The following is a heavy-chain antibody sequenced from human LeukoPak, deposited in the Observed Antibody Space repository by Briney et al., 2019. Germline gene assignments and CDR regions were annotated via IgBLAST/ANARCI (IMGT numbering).Heavy chain of an antibody. J-gene: IGHJ4*02. D-gene: IGHD3-3*01. CDR3: AKDRYYDFWSGYGDDFDY. V-gene: IGHV3-21*04. CDR2: ISSSSSYI. Sequence: GGSLRLSCAASGFTFSSYSMNWVRQAPGKGLEWVSSISSSSSYIYYADSVKGRFTISRDNSKNTLYLQMNSLRAEDTAVYYCAKDRYYDFWSGYGDDFDYWGQGTLVTVSS. CDR1: GFTFSSYS.